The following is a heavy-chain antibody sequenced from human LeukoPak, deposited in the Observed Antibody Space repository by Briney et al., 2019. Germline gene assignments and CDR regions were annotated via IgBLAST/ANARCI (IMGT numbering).Heavy chain of an antibody. CDR3: ARAATEYYFDY. CDR1: GYTFTSYG. V-gene: IGHV1-69*06. D-gene: IGHD1-1*01. Sequence: ASVKVSCKASGYTFTSYGISWVRQAPGQGLEWMGGIIPIFGTANYAQKFQGRVTITADKSTSTAYMELSSLRSEDTAVYYCARAATEYYFDYWGQGTLVTVSS. CDR2: IIPIFGTA. J-gene: IGHJ4*02.